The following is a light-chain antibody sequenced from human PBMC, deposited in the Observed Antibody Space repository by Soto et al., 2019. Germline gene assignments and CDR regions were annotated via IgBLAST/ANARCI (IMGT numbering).Light chain of an antibody. Sequence: EIVMTQSPATLSVAPGERVTFPCRASQGVSRKLAWYQHKPGQAPRLLISGASTGATGIPARFSGTESGTEFTLTISSLQSEDFAVYYCQQYNNWPPITFGQGTRLEIK. CDR1: QGVSRK. V-gene: IGKV3-15*01. CDR2: GAS. J-gene: IGKJ5*01. CDR3: QQYNNWPPIT.